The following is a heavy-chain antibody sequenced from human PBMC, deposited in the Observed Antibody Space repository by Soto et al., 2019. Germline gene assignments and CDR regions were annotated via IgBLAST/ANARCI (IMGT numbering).Heavy chain of an antibody. Sequence: QLQVQESGPGLVKPSETLSLTCTVSGGSISSSTYYWAWIRQPPGKGLEWIGSIFYSGTTHHNPSLKSRVTISVDTSKNQFSLKVISVTAADTAVFYCARQPTQGWFDPWGQGTLVTVSS. CDR1: GGSISSSTYY. CDR3: ARQPTQGWFDP. CDR2: IFYSGTT. J-gene: IGHJ5*02. V-gene: IGHV4-39*01.